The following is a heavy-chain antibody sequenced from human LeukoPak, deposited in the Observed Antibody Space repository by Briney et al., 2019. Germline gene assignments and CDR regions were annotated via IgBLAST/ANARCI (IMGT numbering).Heavy chain of an antibody. CDR3: GRDGYDSSGYQYYYRVF. CDR2: IYYSGST. CDR1: GGSISSYY. J-gene: IGHJ6*03. D-gene: IGHD3-22*01. Sequence: SETLSLTCTVSGGSISSYYWSWIRQPPGKGLEWIGYIYYSGSTNYNPSLKSRVTISVDTSKNQFSLKLSSVTAADTAVYYCGRDGYDSSGYQYYYRVFWGKGTTVTVSS. V-gene: IGHV4-59*01.